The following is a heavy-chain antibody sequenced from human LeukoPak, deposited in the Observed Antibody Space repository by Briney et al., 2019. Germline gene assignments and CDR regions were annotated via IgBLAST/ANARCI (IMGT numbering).Heavy chain of an antibody. Sequence: ASVKVSCKASGYTFTSYDIDWVRQATGQGLEWMGWMNPNSGNTGYAQKFQDRVTMTRNTSISTAYMELSSLRSEDTAVYYCARSRGYSSSTICYRYWGQGTLVTVSS. CDR3: ARSRGYSSSTICYRY. CDR2: MNPNSGNT. V-gene: IGHV1-8*01. CDR1: GYTFTSYD. J-gene: IGHJ4*02. D-gene: IGHD2-2*02.